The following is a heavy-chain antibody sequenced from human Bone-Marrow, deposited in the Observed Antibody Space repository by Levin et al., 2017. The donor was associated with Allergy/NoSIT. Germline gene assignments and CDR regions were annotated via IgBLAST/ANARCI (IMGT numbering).Heavy chain of an antibody. D-gene: IGHD2-2*01. V-gene: IGHV3-23*01. J-gene: IGHJ4*02. Sequence: GGSLRLSCAASGFVFSSFAMAWVRQAPGKGLEWVSGISGSGDITYSADSLKGRFTISRDNSKKTLYLQMSSLRDVDTAVYYCAKLRDIVLVAVANWGQGTLVTVSS. CDR3: AKLRDIVLVAVAN. CDR1: GFVFSSFA. CDR2: ISGSGDIT.